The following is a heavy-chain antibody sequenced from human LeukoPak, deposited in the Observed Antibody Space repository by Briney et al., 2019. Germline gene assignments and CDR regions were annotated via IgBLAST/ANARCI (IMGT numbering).Heavy chain of an antibody. J-gene: IGHJ4*02. CDR2: LSRGGSTT. Sequence: GGSLRLSCAGTGFAFNMFAIDWVRQAPGKGLEWVSGLSRGGSTTNYADSVKGRFTISRDKSQNSVFLQLNSLRPEDTAVYYYARQQRIRHCSEGVCTEGYYFDYWGQGTLVTVSS. CDR3: ARQQRIRHCSEGVCTEGYYFDY. V-gene: IGHV3-23*01. CDR1: GFAFNMFA. D-gene: IGHD2-15*01.